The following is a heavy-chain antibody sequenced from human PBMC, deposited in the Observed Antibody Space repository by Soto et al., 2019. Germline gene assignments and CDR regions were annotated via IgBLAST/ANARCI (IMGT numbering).Heavy chain of an antibody. Sequence: EVQLLESGGGLVQPGGSLRLSCAASGFTFSDYAMSWVRQAPGKGLDWVSAISSSGDHTFYADSVKGRFTISRDNSKNTLYLQVNSLRAEDTAVYYCAKLLRPGLQCFDFSGQGTLDTVSS. CDR3: AKLLRPGLQCFDF. CDR1: GFTFSDYA. V-gene: IGHV3-23*01. D-gene: IGHD4-4*01. J-gene: IGHJ4*02. CDR2: ISSSGDHT.